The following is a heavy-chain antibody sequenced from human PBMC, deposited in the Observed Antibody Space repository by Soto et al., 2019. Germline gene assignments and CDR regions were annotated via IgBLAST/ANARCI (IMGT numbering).Heavy chain of an antibody. J-gene: IGHJ4*02. CDR3: ARVSWEAELDY. CDR1: GGSISSSSYY. D-gene: IGHD1-26*01. Sequence: SETLSLTCTVSGGSISSSSYYWGWIRQPPGKGLEWIGYIYYSGSTYYNPSLKSRVTISVDTSKNQFSLKLSSVTAADTAVYYCARVSWEAELDYWGQGTLVTVSS. V-gene: IGHV4-39*07. CDR2: IYYSGST.